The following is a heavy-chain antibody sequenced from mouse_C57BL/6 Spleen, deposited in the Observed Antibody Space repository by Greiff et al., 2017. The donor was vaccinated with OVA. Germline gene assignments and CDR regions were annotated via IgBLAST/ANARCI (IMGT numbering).Heavy chain of an antibody. CDR1: GFTFSSYA. J-gene: IGHJ4*01. D-gene: IGHD3-3*01. V-gene: IGHV5-9-1*02. CDR2: ISSGGDYT. CDR3: TREGLGQDAMDY. Sequence: EVKLMESGEGLVKPGGSLKLSCAASGFTFSSYAMSWVRQTPEKRLEWVAYISSGGDYTYYADTVKGRFTLSRATARNTLYLQMSSLKSEDTAMYYCTREGLGQDAMDYGGQGTSVTVSS.